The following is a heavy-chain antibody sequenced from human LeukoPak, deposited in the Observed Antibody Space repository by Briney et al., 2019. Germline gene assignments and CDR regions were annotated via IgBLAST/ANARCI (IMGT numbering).Heavy chain of an antibody. V-gene: IGHV3-53*01. J-gene: IGHJ4*02. CDR2: IYSGGST. D-gene: IGHD4-17*01. Sequence: GGSLRLSCAASGFTVSSNYMSWVRQAPGKGLEWVSVIYSGGSTYYADSVKGRFTISRDNSKNTLYLQMNSLRAEDTAVYYCASFTVTPLYYFDYWGQGTLVTVSS. CDR1: GFTVSSNY. CDR3: ASFTVTPLYYFDY.